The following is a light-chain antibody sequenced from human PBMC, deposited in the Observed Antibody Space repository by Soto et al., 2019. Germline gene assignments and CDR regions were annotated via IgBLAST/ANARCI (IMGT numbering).Light chain of an antibody. CDR3: QQYGSSIT. J-gene: IGKJ5*01. V-gene: IGKV3-15*01. CDR2: AAS. CDR1: QSVGRN. Sequence: EIVMTQSPATLSVSPGERATLSCRASQSVGRNLAWYQQKAGQGPRLLIYAASTRATGIPARFSGSGSGTDFTLTINRLEPEDFAVYYCQQYGSSITFGQGTRLEIK.